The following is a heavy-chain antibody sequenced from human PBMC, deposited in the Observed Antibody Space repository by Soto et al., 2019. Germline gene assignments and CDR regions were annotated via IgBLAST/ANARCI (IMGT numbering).Heavy chain of an antibody. CDR1: GYSFTIYW. J-gene: IGHJ6*02. V-gene: IGHV5-10-1*01. Sequence: GESLKISCKGSGYSFTIYWISWVRQMPGKGLEWMGRIDPSDSYTNYSPSFQGHVTISADKSISTAYLQWSSLKASDTAMYYCARRQSVRSLYYYGMDVWGQGTTVTVS. D-gene: IGHD6-19*01. CDR2: IDPSDSYT. CDR3: ARRQSVRSLYYYGMDV.